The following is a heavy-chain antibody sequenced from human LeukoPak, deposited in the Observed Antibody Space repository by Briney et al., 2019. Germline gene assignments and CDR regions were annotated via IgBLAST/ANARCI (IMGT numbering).Heavy chain of an antibody. V-gene: IGHV4-59*01. CDR1: GGSISSYY. Sequence: SETLSLTCTVSGGSISSYYWSWIRQPPGKGLEWIGYIYYSGSTNYNLSLKSRVTISVDTSKNQFSLKLSSVTAADTAVYYCAREGADAFDIWGQGTMVTVSS. CDR3: AREGADAFDI. D-gene: IGHD1-26*01. CDR2: IYYSGST. J-gene: IGHJ3*02.